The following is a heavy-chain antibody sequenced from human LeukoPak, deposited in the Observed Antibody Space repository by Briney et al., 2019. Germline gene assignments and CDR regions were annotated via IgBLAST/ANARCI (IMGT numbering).Heavy chain of an antibody. D-gene: IGHD3-3*01. J-gene: IGHJ4*02. CDR3: ATGLTEQITIFGVVINDY. CDR1: GGTFSSYA. V-gene: IGHV1-69*13. CDR2: IIPIFGTA. Sequence: GASVKVSCKASGGTFSSYAISWVRQAPGQGLEWMGGIIPIFGTANYAQKFQGRVTITADESTSTAYMELSSLRSEDTAVYYCATGLTEQITIFGVVINDYWGQGTLVTVSS.